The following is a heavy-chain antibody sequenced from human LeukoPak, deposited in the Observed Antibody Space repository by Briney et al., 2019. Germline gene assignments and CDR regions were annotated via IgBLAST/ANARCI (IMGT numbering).Heavy chain of an antibody. V-gene: IGHV3-30-3*01. CDR1: GFTFSSYA. J-gene: IGHJ4*02. CDR3: ARDNLQQLVHFDY. Sequence: GGSLRLSCAASGFTFSSYAMHWVRQALGKGLEWVAVISYDGSNKYYADSVKGRFTISRDNSKNTLYLQMNSLRAEDTAVYYCARDNLQQLVHFDYWGQGTLVTVSS. D-gene: IGHD6-13*01. CDR2: ISYDGSNK.